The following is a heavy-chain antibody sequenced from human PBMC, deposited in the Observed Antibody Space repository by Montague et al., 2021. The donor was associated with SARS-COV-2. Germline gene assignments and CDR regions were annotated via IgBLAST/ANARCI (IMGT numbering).Heavy chain of an antibody. Sequence: SETLSLTCTVSGDSIKNYFWSWIRQPPGKGLEWIGYIYYYGNTHYNSSLKSRATISIDTSRNLFSLQLRSVTTADTAVYFCAKEFGSGSISPTYWGQGVLVTVSS. J-gene: IGHJ4*02. CDR2: IYYYGNT. CDR1: GDSIKNYF. CDR3: AKEFGSGSISPTY. D-gene: IGHD3-10*01. V-gene: IGHV4-59*01.